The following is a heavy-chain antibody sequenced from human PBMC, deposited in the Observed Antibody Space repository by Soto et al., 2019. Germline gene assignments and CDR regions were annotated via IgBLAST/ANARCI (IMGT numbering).Heavy chain of an antibody. D-gene: IGHD3-10*01. J-gene: IGHJ6*02. CDR1: GGSINSGGYS. CDR3: AVSGRGGLDV. Sequence: QLQLQESGSGLVKPSQKLSLTCTVSGGSINSGGYSWSWIRQPPGKGLEWIEYIYRSGSAYYSPSLQNRVTISVDTSKNHFSLNLTSVTAADTAVYYCAVSGRGGLDVWGQGTTVTVSS. CDR2: IYRSGSA. V-gene: IGHV4-30-2*01.